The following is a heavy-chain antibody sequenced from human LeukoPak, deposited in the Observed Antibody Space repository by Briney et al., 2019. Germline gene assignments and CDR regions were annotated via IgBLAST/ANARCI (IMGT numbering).Heavy chain of an antibody. J-gene: IGHJ6*03. V-gene: IGHV4-39*07. CDR1: GGSISSSSYY. CDR2: IYSSGST. Sequence: SETLSLTCTVSGGSISSSSYYWGWIRQPPGKGLEWIGSIYSSGSTYYNPSLKSRVSISVDTSKNQFSLRLSSVTAADTALYFCARGWSETTIYYFFMAVWGQGTTVTVSS. D-gene: IGHD3-3*01. CDR3: ARGWSETTIYYFFMAV.